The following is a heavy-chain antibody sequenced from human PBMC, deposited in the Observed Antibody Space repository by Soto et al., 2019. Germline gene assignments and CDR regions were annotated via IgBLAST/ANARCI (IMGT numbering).Heavy chain of an antibody. CDR2: IYYSGST. CDR3: ARVLQLDDYYYYGMDV. CDR1: GGSISSYY. V-gene: IGHV4-59*01. Sequence: QVQLQESGPGLVKPSETLSLTCTVSGGSISSYYWSWIRQPPGKGLEWIGYIYYSGSTNYNPSLKSRVPISVDTSKNQFSLKLSSVTAADTAVYYCARVLQLDDYYYYGMDVWGQGTTVTVSS. D-gene: IGHD6-13*01. J-gene: IGHJ6*02.